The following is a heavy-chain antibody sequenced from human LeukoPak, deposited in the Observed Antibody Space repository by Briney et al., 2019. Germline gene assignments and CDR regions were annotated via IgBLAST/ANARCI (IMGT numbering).Heavy chain of an antibody. CDR2: LRDSGDTT. Sequence: PGGTLTLSCAASGFTFSNYAMSWVRQVPGKGLEWVSALRDSGDTTYYADSVKGRFTISRDNSKNTLYLQMNSLRAEDTAVYYCATLPNYSYGHAFYLYYGGHRTLVSLSS. CDR1: GFTFSNYA. J-gene: IGHJ4*01. CDR3: ATLPNYSYGHAFYLYY. D-gene: IGHD5-18*01. V-gene: IGHV3-23*01.